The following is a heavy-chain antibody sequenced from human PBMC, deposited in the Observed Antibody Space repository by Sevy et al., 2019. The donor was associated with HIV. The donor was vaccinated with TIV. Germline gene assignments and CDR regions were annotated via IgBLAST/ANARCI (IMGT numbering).Heavy chain of an antibody. CDR1: GYTFTSYD. J-gene: IGHJ6*02. V-gene: IGHV1-8*01. D-gene: IGHD3-16*01. Sequence: ASVMVSCKASGYTFTSYDINWVRQATGQGLEWMGWMNPNSGNTDHAQEFQGRVTMTRDTSKSTAYMELSSLRFEDTAVYYCARGRGSKSLDVWGQGTTVTVSS. CDR3: ARGRGSKSLDV. CDR2: MNPNSGNT.